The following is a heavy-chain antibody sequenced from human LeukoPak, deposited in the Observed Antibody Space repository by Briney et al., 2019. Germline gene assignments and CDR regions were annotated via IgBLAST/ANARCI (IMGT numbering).Heavy chain of an antibody. CDR3: ARARAREEYCSSTSCPNAFDI. V-gene: IGHV3-33*01. CDR1: GFTFSSYG. J-gene: IGHJ3*02. D-gene: IGHD2-2*01. Sequence: GGSLRLSCAASGFTFSSYGMRWVRQAPGKGLEWVAVIWYDGSNKYYADSVRRRFTISRDNSKNTMYLQMNSLKAADTAVYYCARARAREEYCSSTSCPNAFDIWGQGTMVTVSS. CDR2: IWYDGSNK.